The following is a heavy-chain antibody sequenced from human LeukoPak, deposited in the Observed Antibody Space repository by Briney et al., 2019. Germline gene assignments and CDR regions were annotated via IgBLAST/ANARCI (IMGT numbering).Heavy chain of an antibody. Sequence: SETLSLTCTVSSGSISSGSISTYCWSWIRQPAGKGLEWIGRIYASGSTNYNPSLKSRVSMSVDTSKNQFSLKLSSVTAADTAVYYCARAYGSGSYGFDYWGQGTLVTVSS. CDR2: IYASGST. J-gene: IGHJ4*02. CDR1: SGSISSGSISTYC. CDR3: ARAYGSGSYGFDY. D-gene: IGHD3-10*01. V-gene: IGHV4-61*02.